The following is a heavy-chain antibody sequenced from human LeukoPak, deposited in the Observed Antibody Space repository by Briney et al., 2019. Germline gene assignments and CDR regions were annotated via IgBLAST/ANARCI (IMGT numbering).Heavy chain of an antibody. J-gene: IGHJ4*02. CDR3: AKDDIIKNW. CDR1: GFTFRYYA. D-gene: IGHD2/OR15-2a*01. CDR2: VTDSGTNT. Sequence: GGSLSLSCASAGFTFRYYAKIWVRQARGKVLECISYVTDSGTNTDYADSVKGRFTISRDNSKNTLYLQMNSLTAEDTAVYYCAKDDIIKNWWGQGTLVTVSS. V-gene: IGHV3-23*01.